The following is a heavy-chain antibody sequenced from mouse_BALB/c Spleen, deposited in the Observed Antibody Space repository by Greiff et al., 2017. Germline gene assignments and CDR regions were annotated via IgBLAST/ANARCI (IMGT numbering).Heavy chain of an antibody. J-gene: IGHJ2*01. CDR1: GFTFSSYG. CDR3: AREGRYCEYFDY. Sequence: EVQLMESGGDLVKPGGSLKLSCAASGFTFSSYGMSWVRQTPDKRLEWVATISSGGSYTYYPDSVKGRFTISRDNAKNTLYLQMSSLKSEDTAMYYCAREGRYCEYFDYWGQGTTLTVSS. CDR2: ISSGGSYT. V-gene: IGHV5-6*01. D-gene: IGHD2-12*01.